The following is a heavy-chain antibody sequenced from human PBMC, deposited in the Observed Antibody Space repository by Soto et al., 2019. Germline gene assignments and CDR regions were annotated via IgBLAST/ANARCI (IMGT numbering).Heavy chain of an antibody. V-gene: IGHV4-30-4*08. CDR2: IHYSGNI. CDR1: GGSISYEYYH. D-gene: IGHD2-21*02. CDR3: AREYDGGDRDYYGLDV. Sequence: QVQLQQSGPGLVKPSQTLSLTCTVSGGSISYEYYHWTWIRQSPGKGLEWIGYIHYSGNIIYNPSFKSRVTISVDTSKIQFSLQLSSVTAADTAVYFCAREYDGGDRDYYGLDVWGQGTTVTVSS. J-gene: IGHJ6*02.